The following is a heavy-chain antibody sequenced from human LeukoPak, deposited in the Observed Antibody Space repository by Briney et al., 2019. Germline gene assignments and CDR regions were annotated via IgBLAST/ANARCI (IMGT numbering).Heavy chain of an antibody. CDR1: GYTFTSYY. J-gene: IGHJ6*02. V-gene: IGHV1-46*01. Sequence: ASVKVSCKASGYTFTSYYMHWVRQAPGQGLEWMGIINPSGGSTSYAQKFQGRVTMTTDTSTSTAYMELRSLRSDDTAVYYCARDRFAIVVVVAATWGRNDSNYYYYYYGMDIWGQGTTVTVSS. CDR2: INPSGGST. D-gene: IGHD2-15*01. CDR3: ARDRFAIVVVVAATWGRNDSNYYYYYYGMDI.